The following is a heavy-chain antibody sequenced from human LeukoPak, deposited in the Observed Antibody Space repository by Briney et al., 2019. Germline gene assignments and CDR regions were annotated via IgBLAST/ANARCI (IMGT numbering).Heavy chain of an antibody. Sequence: GGSLRLSCAASGFRFSDSWMSWVRRAPGKGLQWVANINQDESQKYYVDSVMGRFTISRDNAKNSLYLQMNSLRAEDTALYHCASGAAAGTPEYFQHWGQGTLVTVSS. V-gene: IGHV3-7*03. CDR2: INQDESQK. D-gene: IGHD6-13*01. CDR3: ASGAAAGTPEYFQH. CDR1: GFRFSDSW. J-gene: IGHJ1*01.